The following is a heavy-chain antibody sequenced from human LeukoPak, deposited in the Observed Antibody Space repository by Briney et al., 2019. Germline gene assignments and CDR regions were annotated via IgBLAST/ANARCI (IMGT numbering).Heavy chain of an antibody. J-gene: IGHJ4*02. CDR2: IDSSGRYI. V-gene: IGHV3-21*01. D-gene: IGHD6-19*01. CDR3: ARTIAVAGEPVFDY. Sequence: GGSLRLSCAASGFTFSSYSMNWVRQAPGMGLEWVSSIDSSGRYIYYADSLKGRFTISRDNAKNSLYLQMNSLRAEDTAVYYCARTIAVAGEPVFDYWGQGTLVTVSS. CDR1: GFTFSSYS.